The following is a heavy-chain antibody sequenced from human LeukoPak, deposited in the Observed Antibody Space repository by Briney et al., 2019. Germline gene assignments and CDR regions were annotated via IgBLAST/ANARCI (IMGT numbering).Heavy chain of an antibody. J-gene: IGHJ6*04. CDR3: AGVGCSSTSCYGGGWYYYGMDV. CDR1: GGTFSSYA. D-gene: IGHD2-2*01. Sequence: SVKVSCEASGGTFSSYAISWVRQAPGQGLEWMGGIIPIFGTANYAQKFQGRVTITADESTSTAYMELSSLRSEDTAVYYCAGVGCSSTSCYGGGWYYYGMDVWGKGTTVTVSS. V-gene: IGHV1-69*01. CDR2: IIPIFGTA.